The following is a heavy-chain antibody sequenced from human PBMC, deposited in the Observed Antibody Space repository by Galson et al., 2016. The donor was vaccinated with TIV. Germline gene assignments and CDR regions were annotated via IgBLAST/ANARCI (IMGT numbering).Heavy chain of an antibody. CDR1: GFSLNTTGVG. CDR2: IHWDDNK. D-gene: IGHD6-19*01. CDR3: GQSGWLGNYYYFGVDV. V-gene: IGHV2-5*02. J-gene: IGHJ6*02. Sequence: PALVKPTQTLTLTCTFSGFSLNTTGVGVTWIRQPPGKALEWLAVIHWDDNKRSSPSMRSRLTITTDTSNNHVALTMRNMDPVDTATYYCGQSGWLGNYYYFGVDVRGQGTTVTVSS.